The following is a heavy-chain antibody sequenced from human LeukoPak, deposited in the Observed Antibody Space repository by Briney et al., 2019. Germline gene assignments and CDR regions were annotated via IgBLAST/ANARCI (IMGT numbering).Heavy chain of an antibody. Sequence: GGSLRLSCAASGFTFSSYAMSWVRQAPGKGLEWVSAISGSGGSTYYADSVKGRFTISRDNSKNTLYLQMNSLRAEDTAVYYCAKDISKIYLGSGSYPVYFDTGGGGTRVTVPS. V-gene: IGHV3-23*01. J-gene: IGHJ4*02. D-gene: IGHD3-10*01. CDR3: AKDISKIYLGSGSYPVYFDT. CDR2: ISGSGGST. CDR1: GFTFSSYA.